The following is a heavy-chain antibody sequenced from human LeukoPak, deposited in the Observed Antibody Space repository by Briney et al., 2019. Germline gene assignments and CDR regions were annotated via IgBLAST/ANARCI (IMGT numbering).Heavy chain of an antibody. J-gene: IGHJ1*01. V-gene: IGHV4-59*01. CDR1: GGSISSYY. CDR3: ARVEYSGIFAQYFQH. CDR2: IYYSGST. D-gene: IGHD2-15*01. Sequence: SETLSLTCTVSGGSISSYYWSWIRQPPGKGLEWIGYIYYSGSTNYNPSLKSRVTISVDTSKNQFPLKLSSVTAADTAVYYCARVEYSGIFAQYFQHWGQGTLVTVSS.